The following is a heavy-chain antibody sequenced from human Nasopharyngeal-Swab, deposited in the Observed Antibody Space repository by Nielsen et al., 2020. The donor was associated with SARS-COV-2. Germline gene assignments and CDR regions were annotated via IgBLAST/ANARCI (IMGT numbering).Heavy chain of an antibody. CDR1: GFTFSGYT. CDR2: ISSTTPYI. J-gene: IGHJ6*02. D-gene: IGHD3-3*01. V-gene: IGHV3-21*01. CDR3: ARDRNGFIYYYYGMDV. Sequence: GESLKISCVASGFTFSGYTMNWVRQAPGKGLEWISSISSTTPYIYYADSVKGRFTISRDNAKNSLYLQMNFLRVEDTAMYYCARDRNGFIYYYYGMDVWGQGTTVTVSS.